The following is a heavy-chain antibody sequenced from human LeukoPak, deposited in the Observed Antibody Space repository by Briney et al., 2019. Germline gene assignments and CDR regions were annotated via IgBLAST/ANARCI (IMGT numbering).Heavy chain of an antibody. CDR2: ISGSGGST. J-gene: IGHJ5*02. CDR1: GFTFSSYG. V-gene: IGHV3-23*01. D-gene: IGHD1-26*01. Sequence: PGGSLRLSCAASGFTFSSYGMHWVRQAPGKGLEWVSAISGSGGSTYYADSVKGRFTISRDNSKNTLYLQMNSLRAEDTAVYYCAKDPKIYSGSLNWFDPWGQGTLVTVSS. CDR3: AKDPKIYSGSLNWFDP.